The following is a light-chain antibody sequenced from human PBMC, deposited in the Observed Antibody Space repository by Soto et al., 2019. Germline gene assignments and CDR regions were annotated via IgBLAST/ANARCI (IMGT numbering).Light chain of an antibody. Sequence: DILMTQSPSTLSASVGDRVTITCRASQSVRSWLAWYQQKPGVAPKVLIYGASRLQSGVPLRFSGGGSGTEFTLTISSLQPDDFATYYCQQYDSYSPTFGQGTKVEIK. CDR1: QSVRSW. J-gene: IGKJ1*01. CDR2: GAS. V-gene: IGKV1-5*01. CDR3: QQYDSYSPT.